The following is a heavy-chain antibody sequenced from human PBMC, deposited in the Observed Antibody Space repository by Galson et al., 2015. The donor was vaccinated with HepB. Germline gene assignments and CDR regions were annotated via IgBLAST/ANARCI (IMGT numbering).Heavy chain of an antibody. D-gene: IGHD3-16*01. CDR1: GFSFSTYD. CDR2: IGTAGDT. CDR3: VRDGGGSGGIYYYGIDV. Sequence: SLRLSCAASGFSFSTYDMHWVRQVSGKGLEWVSAIGTAGDTYYAGSVKGRFSTSRENAKNSLSLQMNNLRGGDTAVYYCVRDGGGSGGIYYYGIDVWGQGTTVTVSS. J-gene: IGHJ6*02. V-gene: IGHV3-13*01.